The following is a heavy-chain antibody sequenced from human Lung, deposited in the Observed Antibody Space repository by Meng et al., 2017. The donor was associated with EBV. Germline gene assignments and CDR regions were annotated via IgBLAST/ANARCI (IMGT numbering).Heavy chain of an antibody. D-gene: IGHD4-17*01. J-gene: IGHJ4*02. V-gene: IGHV3-23*04. CDR1: GFTFTSYA. CDR3: TTDYGDSDY. Sequence: EVQLGESGGGLVQPGGSLRLSCAASGFTFTSYAMSWVRQAPGKGLEWISSISGGGASTYYADSVKGRFTVSRDSSRDTLFLQMNSLRAEDTAVYYCTTDYGDSDYWGQGTLVTVSS. CDR2: ISGGGAST.